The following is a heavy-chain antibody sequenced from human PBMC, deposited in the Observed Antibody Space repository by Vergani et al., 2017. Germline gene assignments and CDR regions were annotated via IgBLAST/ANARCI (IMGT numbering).Heavy chain of an antibody. Sequence: EVQLVESGGGLVQPGGSLRLSCAASGFTFSSYSMNWVRQAPGKGLEWVSYISSSSSTIYYADSVKGRFTISRDNAKNSLYLQMNSLRAEDTAVYYCARALYDSPYYDILTGLCDYWGQGTLVTVSS. D-gene: IGHD3-9*01. CDR2: ISSSSSTI. V-gene: IGHV3-48*04. J-gene: IGHJ4*02. CDR1: GFTFSSYS. CDR3: ARALYDSPYYDILTGLCDY.